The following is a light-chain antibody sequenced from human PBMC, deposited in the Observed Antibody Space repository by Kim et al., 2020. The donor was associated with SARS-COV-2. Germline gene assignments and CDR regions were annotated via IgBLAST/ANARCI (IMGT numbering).Light chain of an antibody. J-gene: IGKJ4*01. V-gene: IGKV3-11*01. Sequence: EIVLTQSPANLSVSPGERATLSCRASQTVYRYLSWYQQKAGQAPRLLIYDASNRASVIPARFSGSGSGTDFTLTIRSLEPEDFAVYYCQQRSNLPLTFGGGTTVDIK. CDR3: QQRSNLPLT. CDR2: DAS. CDR1: QTVYRY.